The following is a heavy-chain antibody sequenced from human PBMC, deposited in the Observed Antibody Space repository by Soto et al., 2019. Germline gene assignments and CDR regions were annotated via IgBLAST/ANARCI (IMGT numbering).Heavy chain of an antibody. V-gene: IGHV1-18*01. J-gene: IGHJ6*02. CDR2: ISAYNGNT. CDR3: ARWDYYYGMDV. Sequence: VRQAPGQGLEWMGWISAYNGNTNYAQKLQGRVTMTTDTSTSTAYMELRSLRSDDTAVYYCARWDYYYGMDVWGQGTTVTVSS.